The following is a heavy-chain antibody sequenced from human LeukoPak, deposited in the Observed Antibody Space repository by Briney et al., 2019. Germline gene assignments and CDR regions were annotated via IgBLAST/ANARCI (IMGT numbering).Heavy chain of an antibody. CDR2: IKQDGSEK. J-gene: IGHJ6*03. V-gene: IGHV3-7*01. CDR3: ARNAVTAPKLPFIYYYMDV. D-gene: IGHD2-21*02. Sequence: PGGSLRLSCAASGFTFSSYWMTWVRQAPGKGLEWVANIKQDGSEKYYVDSVKGRFTISRDNVKNSLYLQMNSLRAEDTAVYYCARNAVTAPKLPFIYYYMDVWGKGTTVTISS. CDR1: GFTFSSYW.